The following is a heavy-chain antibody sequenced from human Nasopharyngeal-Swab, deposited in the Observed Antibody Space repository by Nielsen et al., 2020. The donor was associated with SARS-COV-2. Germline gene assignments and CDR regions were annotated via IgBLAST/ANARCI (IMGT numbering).Heavy chain of an antibody. CDR1: GFTFNNYN. V-gene: IGHV3-30*18. CDR3: ANCGTTAYYGMDV. CDR2: ISYDGSNK. D-gene: IGHD1-7*01. J-gene: IGHJ6*02. Sequence: GESLKISCAASGFTFNNYNFNWVRQAPGKGLEWVAVISYDGSNKYYADSVKGRFTISRDNSKNTLYLQMNSLRAEDTAVYYCANCGTTAYYGMDVWGQGTTVTVSS.